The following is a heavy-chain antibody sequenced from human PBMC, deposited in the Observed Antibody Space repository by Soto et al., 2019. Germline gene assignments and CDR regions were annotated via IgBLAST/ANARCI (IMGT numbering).Heavy chain of an antibody. J-gene: IGHJ4*02. CDR3: ARVAEYSSGWYTLIDY. V-gene: IGHV1-18*04. D-gene: IGHD6-19*01. Sequence: ASVKVSCKASGYTFTSYGISWVRQAPGQGLEWMGWISAYSGNTNYAQKLQGKVTMTTDTSTSTAYMELRSLRSDDTAVYYCARVAEYSSGWYTLIDYWGQGTLVTV. CDR1: GYTFTSYG. CDR2: ISAYSGNT.